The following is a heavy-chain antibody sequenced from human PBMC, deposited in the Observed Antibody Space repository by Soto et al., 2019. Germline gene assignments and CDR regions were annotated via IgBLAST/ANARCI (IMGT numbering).Heavy chain of an antibody. CDR3: VRTSLVVAAATREDY. D-gene: IGHD2-15*01. V-gene: IGHV3-74*01. J-gene: IGHJ4*02. CDR1: GFTFSSYW. CDR2: INSQGSST. Sequence: EVQLVESGGGLVQPGGSLRLSCAASGFTFSSYWMHWVRKAPGKGLVWVSRINSQGSSTSYADSVKGRFTISRDNAKNTLYLQMHRLRAEYTSVYYCVRTSLVVAAATREDYWGQGTLGTVSS.